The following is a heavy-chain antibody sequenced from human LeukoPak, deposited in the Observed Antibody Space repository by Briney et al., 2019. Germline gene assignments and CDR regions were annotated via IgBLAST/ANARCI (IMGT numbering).Heavy chain of an antibody. Sequence: SETLSLTCAVSGYSISSGYYWGWIRQPPGKGLEWIGSIYHSGSTYYNPSLKSRVTISVDTSKNQFSLKLSSVTAADTAVYYCARRSVVIIPPFYYYYMDVWGKGTTVTVSS. CDR3: ARRSVVIIPPFYYYYMDV. CDR2: IYHSGST. J-gene: IGHJ6*03. V-gene: IGHV4-38-2*01. D-gene: IGHD3-3*01. CDR1: GYSISSGYY.